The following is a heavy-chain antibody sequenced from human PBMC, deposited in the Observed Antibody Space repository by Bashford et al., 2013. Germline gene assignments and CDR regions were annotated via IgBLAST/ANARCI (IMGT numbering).Heavy chain of an antibody. Sequence: SVKVSCKASGGTFSSYAISWVRQAPGQGLEWMGRIIPILGIANYAQKFQGRVTITADKSTSTAYMELSSLRSEDTAVYYCATNIYYYDSSGYFDGMDVWGQGTTVTVSS. CDR3: ATNIYYYDSSGYFDGMDV. J-gene: IGHJ6*02. V-gene: IGHV1-69*04. CDR2: IIPILGIA. CDR1: GGTFSSYA. D-gene: IGHD3-22*01.